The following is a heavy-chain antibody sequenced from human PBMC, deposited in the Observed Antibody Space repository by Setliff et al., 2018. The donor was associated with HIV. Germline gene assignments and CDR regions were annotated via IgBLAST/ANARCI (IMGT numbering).Heavy chain of an antibody. D-gene: IGHD4-17*01. J-gene: IGHJ6*03. CDR3: ARGRGNDYGDYSYYYYMDV. Sequence: ASVKVSCKASGYTFATYAVLWVRQAPGQRLESMGWINPGNGNTKYSQKFQGRVTISMDASATTLYMELSSLRSEDTAVYYCARGRGNDYGDYSYYYYMDVWGKGTMVTAP. CDR1: GYTFATYA. CDR2: INPGNGNT. V-gene: IGHV1-3*01.